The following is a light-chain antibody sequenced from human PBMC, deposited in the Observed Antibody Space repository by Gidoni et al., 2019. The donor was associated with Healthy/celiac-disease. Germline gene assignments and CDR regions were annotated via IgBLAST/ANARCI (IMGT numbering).Light chain of an antibody. J-gene: IGKJ4*01. V-gene: IGKV1-8*01. CDR3: QQYYSYPLT. Sequence: AIRTTKSPSSLSASTGDRVTITCRASQGISSYLAWYQQKPGKAPKLLIYAASTLQSGVPSRFSGSGSGTDFTLTISCLQSEDFATYYCQQYYSYPLTFXGXTKVEIK. CDR1: QGISSY. CDR2: AAS.